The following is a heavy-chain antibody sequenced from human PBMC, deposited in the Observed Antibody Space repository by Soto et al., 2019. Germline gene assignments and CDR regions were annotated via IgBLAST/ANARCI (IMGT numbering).Heavy chain of an antibody. Sequence: PGESLKISCKGSGYSFTSYWISWVRQMPWKGLEWMGRIDPSDSYTNYSPSFQGHVTISADKSISTAYLQWSSLKASDTAMYYCARGVGRQQLVFYYYYGMDVWGQGTTVTVSS. CDR1: GYSFTSYW. V-gene: IGHV5-10-1*01. CDR3: ARGVGRQQLVFYYYYGMDV. J-gene: IGHJ6*02. CDR2: IDPSDSYT. D-gene: IGHD6-13*01.